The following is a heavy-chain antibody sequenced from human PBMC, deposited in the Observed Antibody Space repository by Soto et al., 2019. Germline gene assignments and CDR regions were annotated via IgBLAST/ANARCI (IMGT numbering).Heavy chain of an antibody. V-gene: IGHV3-23*01. D-gene: IGHD1-7*01. CDR2: ISGSGGST. CDR1: GFTFSSYA. J-gene: IGHJ5*02. Sequence: EVQLLESGGDLIQPGGSLRLSCAASGFTFSSYAMSWVRQAPGKGLEWVSAISGSGGSTYYADSVKGRFTISRDNSKNTLYLQMNILRAEDTAVYYCSTLTGNTRRWFDPWGQGTLVTVSS. CDR3: STLTGNTRRWFDP.